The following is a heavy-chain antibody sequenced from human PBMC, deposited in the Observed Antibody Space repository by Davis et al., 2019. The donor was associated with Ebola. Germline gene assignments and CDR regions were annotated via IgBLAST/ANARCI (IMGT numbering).Heavy chain of an antibody. CDR2: ISGSGGST. D-gene: IGHD6-19*01. V-gene: IGHV3-23*01. CDR1: GFTFSSYA. CDR3: AKVDMAVAASGNFDC. Sequence: GESLKISCAVSGFTFSSYAMSWVRQTPGKGLEWVSTISGSGGSTYYADSVKGRFTISRDNSKNTLYLQMNSLRAEDTAVYYCAKVDMAVAASGNFDCWGQGTLVTVSS. J-gene: IGHJ4*02.